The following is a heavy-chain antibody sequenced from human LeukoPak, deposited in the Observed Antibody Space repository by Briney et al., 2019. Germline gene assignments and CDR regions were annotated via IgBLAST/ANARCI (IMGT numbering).Heavy chain of an antibody. D-gene: IGHD3-22*01. CDR2: IYYSGST. J-gene: IGHJ6*03. V-gene: IGHV4-59*01. CDR3: ARHTYYYDSSGLYYYYYMDV. Sequence: KPSETLSLTCTVSGGSISSYYWSWIRQPPGKGLEWIGYIYYSGSTNYNPSLKSRVTISVDTSKNQFSLKLSSVTAADTAVYYCARHTYYYDSSGLYYYYYMDVWGKGTTVTVSS. CDR1: GGSISSYY.